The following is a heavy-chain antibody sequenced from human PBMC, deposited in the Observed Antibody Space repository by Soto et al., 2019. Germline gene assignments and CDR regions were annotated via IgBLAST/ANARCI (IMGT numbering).Heavy chain of an antibody. CDR3: ARAPLYSPYFDY. V-gene: IGHV4-59*01. J-gene: IGHJ4*02. Sequence: QVQLQESGPGLVKPSETLSLTCTVSGGSISSYYWSWIRQPPGKGLEWIGYIYYSGSTNYNPSLKSRVTISVDTSKNQFSLKLSSVTAADTAVYYCARAPLYSPYFDYWGQGTLVTVSS. CDR1: GGSISSYY. CDR2: IYYSGST. D-gene: IGHD4-4*01.